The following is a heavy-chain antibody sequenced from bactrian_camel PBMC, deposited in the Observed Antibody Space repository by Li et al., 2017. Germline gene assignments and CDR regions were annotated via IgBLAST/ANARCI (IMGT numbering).Heavy chain of an antibody. CDR3: ARDVIGGT. CDR1: GFTFDDSN. J-gene: IGHJ6*01. CDR2: INNGDGGDRQ. D-gene: IGHD1*01. V-gene: IGHV3S36*01. Sequence: PLVESGGGSVQAGGSLRLSCTASGFTFDDSNMGWYRQAPGKGLEWVSTINNGDGGDRQYYADSVRGRFTVSRDNTKNTVFLQMTSLKTEDTAVYYCARDVIGGTRGQGTQVTV.